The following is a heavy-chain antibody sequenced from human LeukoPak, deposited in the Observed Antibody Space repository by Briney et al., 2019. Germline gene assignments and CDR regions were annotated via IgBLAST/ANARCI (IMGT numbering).Heavy chain of an antibody. CDR3: AREGIAAAVPFDY. Sequence: SETLSLTCTVSGGSISSYYWSWIRQHPGKGLEWIGYIYYSGSTYYNPSLKSRVTISVDTSKNQFSLKLSSVTAADTAVYYCAREGIAAAVPFDYWGQGTLVTVSS. D-gene: IGHD6-13*01. V-gene: IGHV4-59*06. CDR1: GGSISSYY. J-gene: IGHJ4*02. CDR2: IYYSGST.